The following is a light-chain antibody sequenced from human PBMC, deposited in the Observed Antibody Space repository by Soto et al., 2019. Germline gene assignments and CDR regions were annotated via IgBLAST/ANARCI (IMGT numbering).Light chain of an antibody. J-gene: IGKJ5*01. CDR2: SAS. CDR1: LTISSW. Sequence: HPPCTRSASAGGRVITNRSVSLTISSWLAWYQQKPGKVPKLLIYSASSLQSGVPSRFSGSRSGTAFTLTMRSLHPQAFATSYFQQSYRTTPITFGQGTRLEIK. CDR3: QQSYRTTPIT. V-gene: IGKV1-39*01.